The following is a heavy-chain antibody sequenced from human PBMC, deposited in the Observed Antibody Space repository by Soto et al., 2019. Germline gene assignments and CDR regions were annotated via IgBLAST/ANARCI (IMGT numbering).Heavy chain of an antibody. J-gene: IGHJ5*02. Sequence: QVQLVESGGGVVQPGRSLRLSCAASGFTFSSYGMHWVRQAPGKGLEWVAVIWYDGSNKYYADSVKGRFTISRDNSKNTLYLQMNSLRAEDTAVYYCARDNGLNGVDLAAAADNWFDPWGQGTLVTVSS. CDR1: GFTFSSYG. CDR2: IWYDGSNK. CDR3: ARDNGLNGVDLAAAADNWFDP. V-gene: IGHV3-33*01. D-gene: IGHD6-13*01.